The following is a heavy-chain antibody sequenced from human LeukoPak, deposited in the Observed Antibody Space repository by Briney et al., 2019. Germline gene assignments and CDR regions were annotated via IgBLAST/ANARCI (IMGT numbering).Heavy chain of an antibody. Sequence: SETLSLTCTVSGGSISSSSYYWGWIRQPPGKGLEWIGSIYYSGSTYYNPSLKSRVTISVDTSKNQFSLKLSSVTAADTAVYYCARYCSSTSCYRGDYWGQGTTVTVSS. CDR2: IYYSGST. D-gene: IGHD2-2*01. CDR1: GGSISSSSYY. CDR3: ARYCSSTSCYRGDY. V-gene: IGHV4-39*01. J-gene: IGHJ4*03.